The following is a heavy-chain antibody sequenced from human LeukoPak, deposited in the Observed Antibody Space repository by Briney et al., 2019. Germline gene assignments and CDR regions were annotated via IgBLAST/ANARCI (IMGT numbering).Heavy chain of an antibody. J-gene: IGHJ6*02. Sequence: GGSLRLSCAASGFTFSSYSMNWVRQAPGKGLEWVSSISSSSSYIYYADSVKGRSTISRDNAKNSLYLQMNSLRAEDTAVYYCARDHIEYDILTGYYSRYGMDVWGQGTTVTVSS. D-gene: IGHD3-9*01. CDR2: ISSSSSYI. CDR1: GFTFSSYS. V-gene: IGHV3-21*01. CDR3: ARDHIEYDILTGYYSRYGMDV.